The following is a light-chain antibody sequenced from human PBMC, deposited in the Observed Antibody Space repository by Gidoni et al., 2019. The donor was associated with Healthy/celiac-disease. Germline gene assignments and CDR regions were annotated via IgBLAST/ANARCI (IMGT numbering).Light chain of an antibody. CDR2: DNN. V-gene: IGLV1-51*01. CDR3: GTWDSSLSAGWV. Sequence: SVLSQPPSLSAAPGQKVTISCSGSSSNIGNNYVSWYQQLPGTAPKLLIYDNNKRPSGIPDRFSGSKSGTSATLGITGLQAGDEADYYCGTWDSSLSAGWVFGGGTKLTVL. J-gene: IGLJ3*02. CDR1: SSNIGNNY.